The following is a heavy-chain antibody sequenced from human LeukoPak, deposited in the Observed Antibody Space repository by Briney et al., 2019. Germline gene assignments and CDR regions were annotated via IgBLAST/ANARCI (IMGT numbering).Heavy chain of an antibody. J-gene: IGHJ4*02. V-gene: IGHV1-24*01. CDR3: ATKGPVGVIVATILFDY. D-gene: IGHD5-12*01. CDR1: GYTVTELS. Sequence: ASVKVSCKVSGYTVTELSMHWVRQSPGKGLGWMGGFDPEDGETIYAQKFQGRVTMTEDTSTDTAYMELSSLRSEDTAVYYCATKGPVGVIVATILFDYWGQGTLVTVSS. CDR2: FDPEDGET.